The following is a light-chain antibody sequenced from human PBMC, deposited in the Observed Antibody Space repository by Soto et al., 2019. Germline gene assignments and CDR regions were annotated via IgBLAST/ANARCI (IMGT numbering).Light chain of an antibody. J-gene: IGKJ5*01. CDR1: ESVGRW. Sequence: DTQMTQSPSSLSASIGDTVTITCRASESVGRWLAWYQQKPGKSPKMQIYDASTLESGVPSRFSGSGSETEFTLTIRSLQPDDFGTYYCHQFFSYPITFGQGTRLEIK. CDR2: DAS. V-gene: IGKV1-5*01. CDR3: HQFFSYPIT.